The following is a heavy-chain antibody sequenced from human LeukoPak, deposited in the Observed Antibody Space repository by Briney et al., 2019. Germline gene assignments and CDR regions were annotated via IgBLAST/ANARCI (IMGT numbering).Heavy chain of an antibody. CDR1: GGSFSGYY. CDR2: INHSGST. D-gene: IGHD3-22*01. J-gene: IGHJ4*02. Sequence: SETLSLTCAVYGGSFSGYYWSWIRQPPGKGLEWIGEINHSGSTNYNPSLKSRVTISVDTSKNQFSLKLSSVTAADTAVYYCARVTPHYYDSSGAISIWGQGTLVTVSS. CDR3: ARVTPHYYDSSGAISI. V-gene: IGHV4-34*01.